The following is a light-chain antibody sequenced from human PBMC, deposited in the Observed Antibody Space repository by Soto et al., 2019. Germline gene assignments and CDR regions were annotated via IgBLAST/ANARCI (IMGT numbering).Light chain of an antibody. CDR3: QQYNSYSGAT. CDR2: DAS. CDR1: QSISSW. V-gene: IGKV1-5*01. J-gene: IGKJ3*01. Sequence: DIQMTQSPSTLSASVGDRVTITCRASQSISSWLAWYQQKPGKAPKLLIYDASSLESGVPSRFSGSGSGTEFPLPISSLQPDDFATDYCQQYNSYSGATFGPGTKVDIK.